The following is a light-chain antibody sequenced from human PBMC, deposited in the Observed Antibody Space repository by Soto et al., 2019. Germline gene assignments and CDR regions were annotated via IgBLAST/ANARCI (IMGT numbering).Light chain of an antibody. CDR3: QQRGNCPPIT. Sequence: ETVLTQSPATLSLSPGERATLSCRSSQSVSRFLAWYQQKPGQAPRLLIYDAFNRPTGIPARFIGSWSGTDFTLTISSLEPEDFAVYYCQQRGNCPPITFCQGTRQDIK. J-gene: IGKJ5*01. V-gene: IGKV3-11*01. CDR2: DAF. CDR1: QSVSRF.